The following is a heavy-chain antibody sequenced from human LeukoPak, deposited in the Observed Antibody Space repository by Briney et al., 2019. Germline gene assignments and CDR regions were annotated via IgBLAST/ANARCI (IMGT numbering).Heavy chain of an antibody. CDR1: GGSFSGYY. V-gene: IGHV4-34*01. J-gene: IGHJ3*02. CDR3: ARGAIWGPTHDAFDI. D-gene: IGHD7-27*01. CDR2: INHSGST. Sequence: PSETLSLTCAVYGGSFSGYYWSWIRQPPGKGLEWIGEINHSGSTNYNPSLKSRVTISVDTSKNQFSLKLSSVTAADTAVYYCARGAIWGPTHDAFDIWGQGTMVTVPS.